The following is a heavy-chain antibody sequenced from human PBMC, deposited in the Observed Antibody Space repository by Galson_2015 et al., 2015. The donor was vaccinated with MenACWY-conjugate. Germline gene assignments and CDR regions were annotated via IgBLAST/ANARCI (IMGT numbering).Heavy chain of an antibody. J-gene: IGHJ4*02. D-gene: IGHD5-12*01. CDR3: ATTRAPYGGYAGEYYFDH. Sequence: SLRLSCAASGFILSSTSYMSWVRQAPGQGPEWMSIIYSGGGTYYAQAVEGRVTLSQDNTNNIGYLHMDNVRAEDTALYYCATTRAPYGGYAGEYYFDHWGQGVLVTVSS. CDR1: GFILSSTS. CDR2: IYSGGGT. V-gene: IGHV3-66*01.